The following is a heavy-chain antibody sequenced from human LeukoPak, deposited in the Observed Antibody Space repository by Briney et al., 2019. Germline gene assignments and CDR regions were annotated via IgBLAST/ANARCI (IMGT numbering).Heavy chain of an antibody. CDR1: GFTVSSNY. Sequence: GGSLRLSCAASGFTVSSNYMSWVRQAPGKGLEWVSVIYSGGSTYYADSVKGRFTISRHNSKNTLYLQMNSLRAEDTAVYYCARERRGYSGYDLYGMDAWGQGTTVTVSS. CDR2: IYSGGST. V-gene: IGHV3-53*04. D-gene: IGHD5-12*01. CDR3: ARERRGYSGYDLYGMDA. J-gene: IGHJ6*02.